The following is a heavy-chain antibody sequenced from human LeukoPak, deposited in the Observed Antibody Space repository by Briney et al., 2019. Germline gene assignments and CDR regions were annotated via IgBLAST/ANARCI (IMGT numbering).Heavy chain of an antibody. J-gene: IGHJ4*02. V-gene: IGHV3-11*04. CDR2: FRNSDSPV. D-gene: IGHD1-26*01. CDR3: ARDKVRVGLSAFDY. Sequence: GGSLRLSCAAASGFTFTDYISWIRQAPGKGLEWVSYFRNSDSPVYYADSVKGRFTISRDNAKDSLFLQMNSLRPEDTAIYFCARDKVRVGLSAFDYWGPGALVTVSS. CDR1: GFTFTDY.